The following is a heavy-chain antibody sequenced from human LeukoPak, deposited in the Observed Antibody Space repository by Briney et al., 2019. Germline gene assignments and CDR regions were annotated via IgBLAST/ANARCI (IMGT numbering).Heavy chain of an antibody. CDR3: ARGTITFGGVIVKFDY. D-gene: IGHD3-16*02. CDR2: ISAYKGNT. Sequence: ASVKVSCTASGYTFTSYGISWVRQAPGQGLEWMGWISAYKGNTNYAQKLQGRVTMTTDTSTSTAYMELRSLRSDDTAVYYCARGTITFGGVIVKFDYWGQGTLVTVSS. J-gene: IGHJ4*02. V-gene: IGHV1-18*04. CDR1: GYTFTSYG.